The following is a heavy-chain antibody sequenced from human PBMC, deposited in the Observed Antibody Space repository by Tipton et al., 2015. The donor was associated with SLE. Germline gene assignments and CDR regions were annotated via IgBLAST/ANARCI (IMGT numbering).Heavy chain of an antibody. CDR2: MNYSGTR. Sequence: TLSLTCAIYGDRFTDGYWAWVRQAPGKGLEWIGEMNYSGTRYYNPSLESRVTISADTFRNQFSLTLNSVTAADAAVYYCTRRSFYNFYSNWGQGVLVTVSS. CDR3: TRRSFYNFYSN. V-gene: IGHV4-34*01. J-gene: IGHJ4*02. D-gene: IGHD3-3*01. CDR1: GDRFTDGY.